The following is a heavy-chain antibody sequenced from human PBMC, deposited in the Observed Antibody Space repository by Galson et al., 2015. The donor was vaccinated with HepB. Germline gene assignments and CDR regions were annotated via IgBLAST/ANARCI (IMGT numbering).Heavy chain of an antibody. CDR1: GYTFTSYG. D-gene: IGHD3-22*01. V-gene: IGHV1-18*04. J-gene: IGHJ3*02. Sequence: QSGAEVKKPGASVKVSCKASGYTFTSYGISWVRQAPGQGLEWMGWISAYNGNTNYAQKLQGRVTMTTDTSTSTAYMELRSLRSDDTAVYYCASLGNYYDSSGYWDYDAFDIWGQGTMVTVSS. CDR3: ASLGNYYDSSGYWDYDAFDI. CDR2: ISAYNGNT.